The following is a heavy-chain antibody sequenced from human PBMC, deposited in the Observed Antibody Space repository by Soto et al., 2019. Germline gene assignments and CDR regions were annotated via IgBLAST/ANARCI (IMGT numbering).Heavy chain of an antibody. CDR1: GISLSAYW. J-gene: IGHJ4*02. Sequence: EVQLVESGGGLVQPGGSLRLSCAASGISLSAYWMHWVRQVPGKGLEWIARINEDGRSTSDMDSVKGRFTISRDNARDTLYLQMNSLRLEDTAVYYCARGWVERLPRQPPSDYWGQGTLVTVSS. D-gene: IGHD3-3*01. V-gene: IGHV3-74*01. CDR2: INEDGRST. CDR3: ARGWVERLPRQPPSDY.